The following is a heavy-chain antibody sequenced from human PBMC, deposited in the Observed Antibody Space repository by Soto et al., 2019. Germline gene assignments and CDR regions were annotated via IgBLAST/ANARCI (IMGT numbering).Heavy chain of an antibody. J-gene: IGHJ4*02. CDR3: AKDGSVYSSSSGNDY. D-gene: IGHD6-6*01. V-gene: IGHV3-23*01. CDR2: ISGSGGST. Sequence: PGGSLRLACAASGFTFSSYAMSWVRQAPGKGLEWVSAISGSGGSTYYADSVKGRFTISRDNSKNTLYLQMNSLRAEDTAVYYCAKDGSVYSSSSGNDYWGQGPLVTVSS. CDR1: GFTFSSYA.